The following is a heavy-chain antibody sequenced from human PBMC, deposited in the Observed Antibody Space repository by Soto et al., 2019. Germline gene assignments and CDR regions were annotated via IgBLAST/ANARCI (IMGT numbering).Heavy chain of an antibody. CDR1: GGTFSSYA. CDR3: ARDSSVYMVVGATFFDY. Sequence: GASVKVSCKASGGTFSSYAISWVRQAPGQGLEWMGGIIPIFGTANYAQKFQGRVTITADESTSTAYMELSSLRSEDTAVYYCARDSSVYMVVGATFFDYWGQGTLVTVSS. D-gene: IGHD1-26*01. V-gene: IGHV1-69*13. J-gene: IGHJ4*02. CDR2: IIPIFGTA.